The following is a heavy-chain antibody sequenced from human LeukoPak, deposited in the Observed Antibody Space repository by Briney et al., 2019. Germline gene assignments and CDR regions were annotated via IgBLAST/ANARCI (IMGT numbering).Heavy chain of an antibody. D-gene: IGHD4-23*01. V-gene: IGHV3-23*01. CDR1: GFTFSSYA. Sequence: PGGSLRLSCAASGFTFSSYAMSWVRQAPGTGLEWVSTISGGDGSTDYADSVKGRFTISRDNSKNTLYLQMNSLRAEDTAVYYCARRIDYGANTFDYWGQGTLVTVSS. J-gene: IGHJ4*02. CDR3: ARRIDYGANTFDY. CDR2: ISGGDGST.